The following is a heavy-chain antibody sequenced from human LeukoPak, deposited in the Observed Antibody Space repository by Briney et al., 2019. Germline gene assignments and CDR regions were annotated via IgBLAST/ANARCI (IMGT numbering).Heavy chain of an antibody. CDR3: ASSGIRVDTAMVFDY. CDR1: GGSFSGYY. V-gene: IGHV4-34*01. Sequence: PSETLSLTCAVYGGSFSGYYWSWIRQPPGKGLEWIGEINHSGSTNYNPSLKSRVTISVDTSKNQFSLKLSSVTAADTAVYYCASSGIRVDTAMVFDYWGQGTLVTVSS. D-gene: IGHD5-18*01. CDR2: INHSGST. J-gene: IGHJ4*02.